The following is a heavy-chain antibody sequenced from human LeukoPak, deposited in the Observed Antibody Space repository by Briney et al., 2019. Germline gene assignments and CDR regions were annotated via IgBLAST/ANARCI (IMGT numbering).Heavy chain of an antibody. CDR2: INHSGST. V-gene: IGHV4-34*01. J-gene: IGHJ4*02. Sequence: SETLSLTCAVYGGSFSGYYWSWIRQPPGKGLERIGEINHSGSTNYNPSLKSRVTISVDTSKNQFSLKLSSVTAADTAVYYCAIEYYYDSSGYSNWGQGTLVTVSS. CDR3: AIEYYYDSSGYSN. CDR1: GGSFSGYY. D-gene: IGHD3-22*01.